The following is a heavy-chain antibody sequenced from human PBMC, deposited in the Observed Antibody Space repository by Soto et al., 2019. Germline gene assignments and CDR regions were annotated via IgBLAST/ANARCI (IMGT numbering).Heavy chain of an antibody. V-gene: IGHV1-3*01. D-gene: IGHD1-7*01. CDR1: GYTFTYHA. Sequence: SAKVSCKACGYTFTYHAIHSPRQAPGQGLEWMGWINAGKGDTKYPQRFQGRVTITRDTSASTAYMELSSLRSEDTAVYYCARNILGGTTDYWGPGTLVTVSS. CDR3: ARNILGGTTDY. CDR2: INAGKGDT. J-gene: IGHJ4*02.